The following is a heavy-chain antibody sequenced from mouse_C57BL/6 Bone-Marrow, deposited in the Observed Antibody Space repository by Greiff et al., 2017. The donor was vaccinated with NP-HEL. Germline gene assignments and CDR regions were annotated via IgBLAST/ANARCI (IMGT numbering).Heavy chain of an antibody. V-gene: IGHV1-55*01. J-gene: IGHJ1*03. D-gene: IGHD2-4*01. CDR2: IYPGSGST. CDR3: ASRDDYDKYFDV. Sequence: QVQLQQPGAELVKPGASVKMSCKASGYTFTSYWITWVKQRPGQGLEWIGDIYPGSGSTNYNEKFKSKATLTVDTSSSTAYMQLSSLTSEDSAVYYCASRDDYDKYFDVWGTGTTVTVSS. CDR1: GYTFTSYW.